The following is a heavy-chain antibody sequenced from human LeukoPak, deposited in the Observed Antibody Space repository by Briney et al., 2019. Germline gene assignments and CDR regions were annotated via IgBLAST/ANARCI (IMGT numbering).Heavy chain of an antibody. Sequence: PSETLSLTCTVSGGSISSYYWSWIRQPPGKGLEWIGYIYYSGNTNYNPSLKSRVTISVDTSKNQFSLKVNSVAAADTAVYYCARGNGQYGSGSWGQGTLVTVSS. J-gene: IGHJ4*02. CDR3: ARGNGQYGSGS. CDR1: GGSISSYY. V-gene: IGHV4-59*01. CDR2: IYYSGNT. D-gene: IGHD3-10*01.